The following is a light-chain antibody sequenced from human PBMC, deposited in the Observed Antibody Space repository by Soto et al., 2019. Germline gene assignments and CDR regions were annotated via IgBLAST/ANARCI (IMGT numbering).Light chain of an antibody. V-gene: IGKV3D-7*01. CDR3: HQDYDLPLT. CDR2: GAS. J-gene: IGKJ4*01. CDR1: QSISNTY. Sequence: EIVMTQSPGTLYLSPGGRATLSCRASQSISNTYVSWYQQKHGQAPRLLIYGASTTATGIQARFSGSGSGTDFTLSISSLQPEDFAVFDCHQDYDLPLTFGGGTRVEIK.